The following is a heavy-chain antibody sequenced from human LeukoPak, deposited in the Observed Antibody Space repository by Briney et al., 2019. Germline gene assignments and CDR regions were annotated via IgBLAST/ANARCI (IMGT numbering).Heavy chain of an antibody. CDR1: GFTFSSYA. D-gene: IGHD1-26*01. J-gene: IGHJ3*02. V-gene: IGHV3-23*01. CDR3: ARSYSGSYRDAFDI. Sequence: PGGSLRLSCAASGFTFSSYAMSWVRQAPGKGLEWVSAISGSGGSTYYADSVKGRFTISRDNSKNTVYLQMDSLRAEDTAVYYCARSYSGSYRDAFDIWGQGTMVTVSS. CDR2: ISGSGGST.